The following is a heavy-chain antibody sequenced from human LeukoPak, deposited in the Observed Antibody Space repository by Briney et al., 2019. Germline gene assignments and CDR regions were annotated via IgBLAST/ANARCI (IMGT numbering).Heavy chain of an antibody. Sequence: PGGSLRLSCAASGFTFSDYYMSWIRQAPGKGLEWVSYISSSGSTIYYADSVKGRFTISRDNAKNSLYLQMNSLRDEDTAVYYCARDYYDSSGYFVDAFDIWGQGTMVTVSS. D-gene: IGHD3-22*01. CDR3: ARDYYDSSGYFVDAFDI. CDR2: ISSSGSTI. CDR1: GFTFSDYY. V-gene: IGHV3-11*04. J-gene: IGHJ3*02.